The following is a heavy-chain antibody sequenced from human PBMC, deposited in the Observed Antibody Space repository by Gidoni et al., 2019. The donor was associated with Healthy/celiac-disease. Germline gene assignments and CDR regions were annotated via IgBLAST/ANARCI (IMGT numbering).Heavy chain of an antibody. Sequence: EVQLVESGGGLVKPGGSLRLSCAASGFTFSSYSMNWVRQAPGKGLEWVSSISSSSSYIYYADSVKGRFTISRDNAKNSLYLQMNSLRAEDTAVYYCARDGPYGDSPSGENYYYYGMDVWGQGTTVTVSS. CDR2: ISSSSSYI. V-gene: IGHV3-21*01. J-gene: IGHJ6*02. CDR1: GFTFSSYS. D-gene: IGHD4-17*01. CDR3: ARDGPYGDSPSGENYYYYGMDV.